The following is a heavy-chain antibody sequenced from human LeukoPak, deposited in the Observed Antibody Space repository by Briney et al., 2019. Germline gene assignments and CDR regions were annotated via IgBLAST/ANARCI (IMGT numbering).Heavy chain of an antibody. J-gene: IGHJ4*02. CDR2: VDPEDGET. CDR1: GYTFTDYY. V-gene: IGHV1-69-2*01. CDR3: ATALAGSSWYSPNY. D-gene: IGHD6-13*01. Sequence: ASVKVSFKVSGYTFTDYYMHWVQQAPGKGLEWMGLVDPEDGETIYAEKFLGRVTITADTSTDTAYMELSSLRSEDTAVYYCATALAGSSWYSPNYWGQGTLVTVSS.